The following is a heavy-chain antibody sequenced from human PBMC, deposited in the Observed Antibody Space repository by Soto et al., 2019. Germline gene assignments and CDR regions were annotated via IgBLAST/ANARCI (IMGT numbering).Heavy chain of an antibody. CDR2: ISYDGSNK. CDR3: AKDEGYSYGSTTLDY. CDR1: GFTFSSYG. V-gene: IGHV3-30*18. J-gene: IGHJ4*02. Sequence: VGSLRLSCAASGFTFSSYGMHWVRQAPGKGLEWVAVISYDGSNKYYADSVKGRFTISRDNSKNTLYLQMNSLRAEDTAVYYCAKDEGYSYGSTTLDYCGQGTMATVSS. D-gene: IGHD5-18*01.